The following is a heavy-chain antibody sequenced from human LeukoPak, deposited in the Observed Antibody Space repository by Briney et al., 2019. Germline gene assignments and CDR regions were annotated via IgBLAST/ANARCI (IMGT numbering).Heavy chain of an antibody. CDR1: GLTVSSNY. CDR2: ICSGGST. Sequence: PGGSLRLSCAASGLTVSSNYMSWVRQAPGKGRECVSLICSGGSTYYADFVKGGFTISRDNSHNTLYLQMNSLRAEHTAVYYCARHSYSTGSSNWFAPWGQGPLVTVSS. D-gene: IGHD6-19*01. CDR3: ARHSYSTGSSNWFAP. J-gene: IGHJ5*02. V-gene: IGHV3-66*04.